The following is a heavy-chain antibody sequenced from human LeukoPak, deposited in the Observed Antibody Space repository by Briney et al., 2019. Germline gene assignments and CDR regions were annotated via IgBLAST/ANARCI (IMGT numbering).Heavy chain of an antibody. D-gene: IGHD3-22*01. CDR2: IYTSGST. J-gene: IGHJ4*02. CDR1: GGSISSYY. V-gene: IGHV4-4*07. Sequence: SETLSLTCTVSGGSISSYYWSWIRQPAGKGLEWIGRIYTSGSTNYNPSLKSRVTISVDTSKNQFSLKLSSVTAADTAVYYCARVGPYDSSGSIGFDYWGQGTLVTVSS. CDR3: ARVGPYDSSGSIGFDY.